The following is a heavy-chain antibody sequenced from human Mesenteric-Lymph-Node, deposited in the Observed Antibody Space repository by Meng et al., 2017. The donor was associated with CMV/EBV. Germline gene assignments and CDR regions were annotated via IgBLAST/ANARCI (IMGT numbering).Heavy chain of an antibody. CDR1: GGSISSSSYY. J-gene: IGHJ1*01. V-gene: IGHV4-39*01. D-gene: IGHD1-1*01. CDR2: IYYSGST. CDR3: AVPWNDDDEYFHH. Sequence: SETLSLTCTVSGGSISSSSYYWGWIRQPPGKGLEWIGSIYYSGSTYYNPSLKSRVTISVDTSKNQFSLKLSSVTAADTAVYFCAVPWNDDDEYFHHWGQGTLVTVSS.